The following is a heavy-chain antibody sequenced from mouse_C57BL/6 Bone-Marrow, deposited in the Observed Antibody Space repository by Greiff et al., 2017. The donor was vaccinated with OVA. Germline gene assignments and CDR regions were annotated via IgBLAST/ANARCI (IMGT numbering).Heavy chain of an antibody. CDR1: GFTFTDYY. Sequence: EVQVVESGGGLVQPGGSLSLSCAASGFTFTDYYMSWVRQPPGKALEWLGFIRNKANGYTTEYSASVKGRFTISRDNSQSILYLQMNALRAEDSATYYCASESWITTVVATDYYAMDYWGQGTSVTVSS. D-gene: IGHD1-1*01. J-gene: IGHJ4*01. CDR3: ASESWITTVVATDYYAMDY. V-gene: IGHV7-3*01. CDR2: IRNKANGYTT.